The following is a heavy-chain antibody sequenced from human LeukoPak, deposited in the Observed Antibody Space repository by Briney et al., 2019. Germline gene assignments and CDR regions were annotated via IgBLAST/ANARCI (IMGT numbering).Heavy chain of an antibody. D-gene: IGHD3-22*01. CDR3: ARERGGFYHRNGYQSD. J-gene: IGHJ4*02. V-gene: IGHV3-30-3*01. CDR2: ISYDGSNK. Sequence: PGGSLRLSCAASGFTFSSYAMHWVRQAPGKGLEWVAVISYDGSNKYCADSVKGRFTISRDNSKNTLYLQMNSLRAEDTAVYYCARERGGFYHRNGYQSDWGQGTLVTVSS. CDR1: GFTFSSYA.